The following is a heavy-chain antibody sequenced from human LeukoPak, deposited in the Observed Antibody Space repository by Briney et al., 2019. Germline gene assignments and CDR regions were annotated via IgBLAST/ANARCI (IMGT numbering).Heavy chain of an antibody. V-gene: IGHV3-30*04. CDR2: ISHDERNK. CDR3: ARPSPPGDGYNPPDY. CDR1: GFTFSHFA. D-gene: IGHD5-24*01. Sequence: GGPLRLSCAASGFTFSHFAMHWVRQAPGKGLEWVAVISHDERNKYHADSTKGRFTISRDNSKNMVYLQMTSLRLEDTAVYYCARPSPPGDGYNPPDYGGQGSLVTVSS. J-gene: IGHJ4*02.